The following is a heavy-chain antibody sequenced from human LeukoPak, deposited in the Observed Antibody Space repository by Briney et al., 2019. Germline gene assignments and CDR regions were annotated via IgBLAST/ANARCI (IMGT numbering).Heavy chain of an antibody. J-gene: IGHJ5*02. CDR2: IYYSGST. Sequence: PSETLSLTCTVSGASISSYYWSWIRQPPGKGLEWIGYIYYSGSTNYNPSLKSRVTISVDTSKTQFSLKLSSVTAADTAVYYCARDSPFDPWGQGTLVTVSS. CDR3: ARDSPFDP. V-gene: IGHV4-59*01. CDR1: GASISSYY.